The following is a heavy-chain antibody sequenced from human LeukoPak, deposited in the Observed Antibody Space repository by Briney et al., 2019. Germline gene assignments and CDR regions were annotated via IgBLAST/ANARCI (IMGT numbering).Heavy chain of an antibody. CDR1: GYTFTSYD. V-gene: IGHV1-8*01. D-gene: IGHD3-10*01. CDR2: MNPNSDNT. CDR3: ARALRMVRGVIPHYYFDY. J-gene: IGHJ4*02. Sequence: ASVKVSCKASGYTFTSYDINWVRQATGQGLEWMGWMNPNSDNTGYAQKFQGRVTMTRNTSISTAYMELSSLRSEDTAVYYCARALRMVRGVIPHYYFDYWGQGTLVTVSS.